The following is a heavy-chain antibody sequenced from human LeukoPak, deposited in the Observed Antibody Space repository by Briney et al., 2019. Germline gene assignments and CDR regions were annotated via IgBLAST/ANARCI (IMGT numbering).Heavy chain of an antibody. V-gene: IGHV1-2*06. CDR1: GYTFTGYY. D-gene: IGHD1-14*01. CDR3: ATDGGNHNFDY. CDR2: INPNSGGT. J-gene: IGHJ4*02. Sequence: ASVKVSCKASGYTFTGYYMHWARQAPGQGLEWMGRINPNSGGTNYAQKFQGRVTLTRDTSISTAYMELSRQTSDDTAVYYCATDGGNHNFDYWGQGTLVTVSS.